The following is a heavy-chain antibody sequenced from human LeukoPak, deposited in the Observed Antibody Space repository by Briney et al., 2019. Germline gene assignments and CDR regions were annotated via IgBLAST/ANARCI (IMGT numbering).Heavy chain of an antibody. V-gene: IGHV3-23*01. CDR3: AKDRWVGATISHYFDY. CDR1: GFNSNDYV. CDR2: ISTRGGTT. Sequence: GGSLRLSCAASGFNSNDYVMSWVRQAPGKGLEWVSAISTRGGTTYYADSVKGRFTISRDDSKNTLYLQMNSLRVEDTAVYYCAKDRWVGATISHYFDYWGQGTLVTVSS. D-gene: IGHD1-26*01. J-gene: IGHJ4*02.